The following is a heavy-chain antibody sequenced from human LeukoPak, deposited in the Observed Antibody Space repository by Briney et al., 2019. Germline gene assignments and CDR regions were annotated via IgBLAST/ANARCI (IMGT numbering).Heavy chain of an antibody. CDR1: GLTFSSYS. Sequence: GGSLRLSCAASGLTFSSYSMNWVRQAPGKGLEWVSSISSSSSYIYYADSVKGRFTISRDNAQNSLYLQMNSLRAEDTAVYYCARDFSGYDTYYYYGMDVWGQGTTVTVSS. CDR2: ISSSSSYI. CDR3: ARDFSGYDTYYYYGMDV. D-gene: IGHD5-12*01. J-gene: IGHJ6*02. V-gene: IGHV3-21*01.